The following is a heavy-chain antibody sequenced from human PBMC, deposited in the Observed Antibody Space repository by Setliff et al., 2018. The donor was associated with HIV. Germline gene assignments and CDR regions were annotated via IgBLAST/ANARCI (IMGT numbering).Heavy chain of an antibody. Sequence: LRLSCAASGFAFSSYAMSWVRQAPGKGLEWVSAISGSGGSTYYADSVKGRFTISRDNSKNTLYLQMNSLRAEDTAVYYCAKDGPIQLWSLYYFDYWGQGTLVTVSS. V-gene: IGHV3-23*01. CDR2: ISGSGGST. J-gene: IGHJ4*02. CDR3: AKDGPIQLWSLYYFDY. CDR1: GFAFSSYA. D-gene: IGHD5-18*01.